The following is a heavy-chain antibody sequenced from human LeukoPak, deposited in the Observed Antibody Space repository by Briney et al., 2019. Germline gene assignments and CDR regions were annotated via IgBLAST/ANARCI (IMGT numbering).Heavy chain of an antibody. CDR3: ARTTMIVVVTDFDY. Sequence: SETLSLTCTVSGGSISSSSYYWGWIRQPPGKGLEWIGSIYYSGSTYYNPSLKSRVTISVDTSENQFSLKLSSVTAADTAVYYCARTTMIVVVTDFDYWGQGTLVTVSS. CDR2: IYYSGST. V-gene: IGHV4-39*01. D-gene: IGHD3-22*01. J-gene: IGHJ4*02. CDR1: GGSISSSSYY.